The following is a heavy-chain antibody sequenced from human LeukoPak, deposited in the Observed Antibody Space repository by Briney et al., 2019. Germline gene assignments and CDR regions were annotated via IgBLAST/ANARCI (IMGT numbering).Heavy chain of an antibody. CDR1: GGSISSVAYY. CDR2: IYYSGST. CDR3: ARPYYYDSRIDP. D-gene: IGHD3-22*01. Sequence: SQTLSLTCTVSGGSISSVAYYWSWIRQPPGKGLEWIGYIYYSGSTYYNPSLKSRVTISVNTSKNQLSLKLTSVTAADTAVYYCARPYYYDSRIDPWGQGTLVTVSS. V-gene: IGHV4-30-4*01. J-gene: IGHJ5*02.